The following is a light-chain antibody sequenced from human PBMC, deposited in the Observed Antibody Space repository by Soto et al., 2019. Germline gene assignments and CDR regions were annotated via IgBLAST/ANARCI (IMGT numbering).Light chain of an antibody. Sequence: DIQMTQSPSSVSASIGDRVTISCRASQSIYKWLVWYQQKPGKAPKLLIYAASSLQSGVPSRFSGSGYGTDFTLTISSLQHEECATYYCQQADSFPLSFGGGTKVEI. CDR1: QSIYKW. V-gene: IGKV1-12*01. CDR2: AAS. CDR3: QQADSFPLS. J-gene: IGKJ4*01.